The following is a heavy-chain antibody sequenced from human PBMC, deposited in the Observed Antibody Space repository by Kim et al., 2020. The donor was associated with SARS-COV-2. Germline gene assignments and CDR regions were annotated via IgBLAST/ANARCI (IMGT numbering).Heavy chain of an antibody. CDR1: GFTFSSYA. D-gene: IGHD3-3*01. J-gene: IGHJ6*02. CDR2: ISGSGGST. CDR3: AKDRTLYYDFWSGYDRPRDGMDV. Sequence: GGSLRLSCAASGFTFSSYAMSWVLQAPGKGLEWVSAISGSGGSTYYADSVKGRFTISRDNSKNTLYLQMNSLRAEDTAVYYCAKDRTLYYDFWSGYDRPRDGMDVWGQGTTVTVSS. V-gene: IGHV3-23*01.